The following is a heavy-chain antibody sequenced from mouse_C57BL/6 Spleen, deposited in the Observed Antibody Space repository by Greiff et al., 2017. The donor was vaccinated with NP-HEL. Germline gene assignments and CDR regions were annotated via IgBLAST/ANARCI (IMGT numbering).Heavy chain of an antibody. V-gene: IGHV1-42*01. CDR3: ARTGFYWYFDV. J-gene: IGHJ1*03. Sequence: EVQLQQSGPELVKPGASVKISCKASGYSFTGYYMNWVKQSPEKSLEWIGEINPSTGGTTYNQKFKAKATLTVDKSSRTAYMQLKSLTSEDSAVYYCARTGFYWYFDVWGTGTTVTVAS. D-gene: IGHD4-1*01. CDR1: GYSFTGYY. CDR2: INPSTGGT.